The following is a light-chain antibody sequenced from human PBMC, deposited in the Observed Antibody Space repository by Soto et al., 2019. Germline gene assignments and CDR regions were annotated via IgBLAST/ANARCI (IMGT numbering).Light chain of an antibody. CDR1: QTFSNTF. Sequence: EIVLTQSPGILSLSPGERATLSCRASQTFSNTFLSWSQQIPGQAPRLLIYGASMRATGIPDRFSGSGSGTDFTLTISRLEPEDFAVYYCQQCGSSSTFGQGTRLEIK. CDR2: GAS. V-gene: IGKV3-20*01. CDR3: QQCGSSST. J-gene: IGKJ5*01.